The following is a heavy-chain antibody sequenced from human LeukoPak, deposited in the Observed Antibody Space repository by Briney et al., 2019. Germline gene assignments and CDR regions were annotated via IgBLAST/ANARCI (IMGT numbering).Heavy chain of an antibody. CDR2: IYTSGST. V-gene: IGHV4-4*07. Sequence: PSETLSLTCTVSGGSISSYYWSWIRQPAGKGLEWIGRIYTSGSTNYNPSLKSRVTMSVDTSKNRFSLKLSSVTAADTAVYYCARDRALLDFWSGYYFSTAPGGYGMDVWGQGTTVTVSS. J-gene: IGHJ6*02. CDR1: GGSISSYY. D-gene: IGHD3-3*01. CDR3: ARDRALLDFWSGYYFSTAPGGYGMDV.